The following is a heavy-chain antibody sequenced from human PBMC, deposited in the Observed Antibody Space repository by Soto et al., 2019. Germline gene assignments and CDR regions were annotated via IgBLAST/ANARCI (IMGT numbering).Heavy chain of an antibody. CDR1: GGSISSYY. V-gene: IGHV4-59*12. D-gene: IGHD3-22*01. Sequence: PSETLSLTCTVSGGSISSYYWSWIRQPPGKGLEWIGYIYYSGSTNYNPSLKSRVTISVDTSKNQFSLKLSSVTAADTAVYYCARVQSSGSTLYYYGMDVWGQGTTVTVSS. CDR2: IYYSGST. CDR3: ARVQSSGSTLYYYGMDV. J-gene: IGHJ6*02.